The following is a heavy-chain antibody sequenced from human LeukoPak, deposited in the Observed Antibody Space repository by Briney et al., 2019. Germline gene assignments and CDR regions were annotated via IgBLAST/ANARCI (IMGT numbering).Heavy chain of an antibody. J-gene: IGHJ4*02. CDR3: ARHPGYFGRASWLGGGGGSNYFDS. Sequence: GESLKISCKGSGYSFNSYWIGWVRQMPGKGLEWMGIIYPGDSDTRYSPSFQGQVTISADKSISTTYLQWSSLKASDSAMYYCARHPGYFGRASWLGGGGGSNYFDSWGQGTLVTVSS. CDR1: GYSFNSYW. D-gene: IGHD3-9*01. V-gene: IGHV5-51*01. CDR2: IYPGDSDT.